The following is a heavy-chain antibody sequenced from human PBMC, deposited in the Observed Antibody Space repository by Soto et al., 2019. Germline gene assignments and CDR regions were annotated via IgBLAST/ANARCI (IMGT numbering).Heavy chain of an antibody. V-gene: IGHV4-59*01. CDR1: GGSISPFY. J-gene: IGHJ4*02. Sequence: SETLSLTCTVSGGSISPFYWSWVRQSPGKGLEWIGYLYYSGNTNYNPSLKSRVTVSVDASKNQVSLRLTSVTAADTAVYYCARVGGVAARTFDYWGQGTVVTVS. CDR2: LYYSGNT. D-gene: IGHD2-15*01. CDR3: ARVGGVAARTFDY.